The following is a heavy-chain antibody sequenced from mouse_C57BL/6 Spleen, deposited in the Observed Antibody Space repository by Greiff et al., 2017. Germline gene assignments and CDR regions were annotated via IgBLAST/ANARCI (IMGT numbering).Heavy chain of an antibody. CDR1: GYTFTDYY. CDR2: INPNNGGT. Sequence: EVQLQQSGPELVKPGASVKISCKASGYTFTDYYMNWVKQSHGKSLEWIGDINPNNGGTSYNQKFKGKATLTVDKSSSTAYMELRSLTSEDSAVYYFADGSSSMDYWGQGTSVTVSS. CDR3: ADGSSSMDY. V-gene: IGHV1-26*01. J-gene: IGHJ4*01. D-gene: IGHD1-1*01.